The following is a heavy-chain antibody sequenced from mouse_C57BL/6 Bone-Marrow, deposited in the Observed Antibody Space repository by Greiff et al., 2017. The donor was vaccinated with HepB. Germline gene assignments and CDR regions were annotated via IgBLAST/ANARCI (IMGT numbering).Heavy chain of an antibody. J-gene: IGHJ2*01. CDR3: ARQGYDGYYIDY. D-gene: IGHD2-3*01. CDR1: GFTFSDYY. CDR2: ISNGGGST. Sequence: EVHLVESGGGLVQPGGSLKLSCAASGFTFSDYYMYWVRQTPEKRLEWVAYISNGGGSTYYPDTVKGRFTISRDNAKNTLYLQMSRLKSEDTAMYYCARQGYDGYYIDYWGQGTTLTVSS. V-gene: IGHV5-12*01.